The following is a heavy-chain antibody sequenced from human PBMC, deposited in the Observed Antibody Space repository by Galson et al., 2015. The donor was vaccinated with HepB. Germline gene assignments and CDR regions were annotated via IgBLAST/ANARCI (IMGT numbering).Heavy chain of an antibody. CDR1: GYSFSSYW. CDR2: IFPGDSDT. J-gene: IGHJ3*02. Sequence: QSGAEVKKPGESLKISCKGSGYSFSSYWIGWVRQMPGKGLEWMGIIFPGDSDTRYSPSFQGQVTISADKSITTAYLQWRSLKASDTAMYYCAKPGSGYCNSVSCYTFEIWGQGTMVTVSS. V-gene: IGHV5-51*03. CDR3: AKPGSGYCNSVSCYTFEI. D-gene: IGHD2-2*02.